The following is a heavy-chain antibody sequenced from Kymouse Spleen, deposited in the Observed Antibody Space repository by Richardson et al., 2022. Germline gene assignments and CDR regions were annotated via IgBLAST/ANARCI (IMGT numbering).Heavy chain of an antibody. Sequence: QLQLQESGPGLVKPSETLSLTCTVSGGSISSSSYYWGWIRQPPGKGLEWIGSIYYSGSTYYNPSLKSRVTISVDTSKNQFSLKLSSVTAADTAVYYCARQELGSGGGFNWFDPWGQGTLVTVSS. CDR1: GGSISSSSYY. D-gene: IGHD6-19*01. CDR2: IYYSGST. V-gene: IGHV4-39*01. CDR3: ARQELGSGGGFNWFDP. J-gene: IGHJ5*02.